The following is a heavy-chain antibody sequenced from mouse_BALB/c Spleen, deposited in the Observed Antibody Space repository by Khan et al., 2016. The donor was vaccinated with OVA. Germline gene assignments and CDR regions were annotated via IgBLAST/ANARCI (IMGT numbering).Heavy chain of an antibody. J-gene: IGHJ1*01. CDR1: GYTFTNYR. CDR2: INTYTGEP. V-gene: IGHV9-1*02. CDR3: ARKTSYWYVDV. Sequence: QIQLVQSGPELKKPGETVKISCKASGYTFTNYRMNWMKQAPGKGLKWMGWINTYTGEPTYADDFKGRFAFSLETSASTAYLQINNLKNEDMATYFCARKTSYWYVDVWGAGTTVTVSS. D-gene: IGHD1-3*01.